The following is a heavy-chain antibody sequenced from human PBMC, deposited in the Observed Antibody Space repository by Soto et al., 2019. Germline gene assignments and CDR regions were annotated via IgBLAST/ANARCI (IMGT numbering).Heavy chain of an antibody. V-gene: IGHV4-59*08. CDR2: IYNIGST. CDR1: GGSISSSY. Sequence: SETLSLTCTVSGGSISSSYWSWLRQPPGKGLEWIGYIYNIGSTNYNPSLRSRATMSMDTSQEQFSLKLSSVTATDTAVYYCARHVNLPLAGTRFDSWGRGTLVTVSS. J-gene: IGHJ4*02. CDR3: ARHVNLPLAGTRFDS. D-gene: IGHD6-19*01.